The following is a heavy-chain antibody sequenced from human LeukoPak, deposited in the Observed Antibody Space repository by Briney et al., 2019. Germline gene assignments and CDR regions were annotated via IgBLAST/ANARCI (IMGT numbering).Heavy chain of an antibody. CDR1: GFTFSVYW. J-gene: IGHJ4*02. V-gene: IGHV3-48*04. CDR3: AREAAGTVWYFDY. Sequence: PGGSLRLSCAASGFTFSVYWMSWVRQAPGKGLEWVSYISSSSSTIYYADSVKGRFTISRDNAKNSLYLQMNSLRAEDTAVYYCAREAAGTVWYFDYWGQGTLVTVSS. CDR2: ISSSSSTI. D-gene: IGHD6-13*01.